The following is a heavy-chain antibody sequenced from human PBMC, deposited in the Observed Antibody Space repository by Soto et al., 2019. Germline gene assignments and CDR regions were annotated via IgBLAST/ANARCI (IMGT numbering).Heavy chain of an antibody. V-gene: IGHV4-34*01. CDR3: ARDDSSGWPFDY. D-gene: IGHD6-19*01. J-gene: IGHJ4*02. CDR1: GGSFSGYY. Sequence: SETLSLTCAVYGGSFSGYYWSWIRQPPGKGLEWIGEINHSGSTNYNPSLKSRVTISVDTSKNQFSLQLTSVTAAVTAVQYCARDDSSGWPFDYWGQGILVTVSS. CDR2: INHSGST.